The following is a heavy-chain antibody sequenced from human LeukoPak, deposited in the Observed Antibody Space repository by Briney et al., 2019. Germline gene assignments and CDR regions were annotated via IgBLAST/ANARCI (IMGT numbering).Heavy chain of an antibody. CDR1: GFIVGNNY. CDR2: IYSDGST. V-gene: IGHV3-66*01. Sequence: GGSLRLSCVASGFIVGNNYMSWVRQAPGKGLEWVSVIYSDGSTYYAASVKDRFTISRDKFKITLFLQMSNLRGEDTAVYYCARGGAGPGGAFDVWGQGTMVTVSS. CDR3: ARGGAGPGGAFDV. J-gene: IGHJ3*01. D-gene: IGHD1-26*01.